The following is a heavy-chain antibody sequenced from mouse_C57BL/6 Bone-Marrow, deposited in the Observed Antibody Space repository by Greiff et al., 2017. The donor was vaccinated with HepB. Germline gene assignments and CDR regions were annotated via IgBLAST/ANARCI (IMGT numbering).Heavy chain of an antibody. CDR1: GYAFSSSW. CDR3: ARHYGSSYGFAY. J-gene: IGHJ3*01. D-gene: IGHD1-1*01. V-gene: IGHV1-82*01. Sequence: QVQLQQSGPELVKPGASVKISCKASGYAFSSSWMNWVKQRPGKGLEWIGRIYPGDGDTNYNGKFKGKATLTADKSSSTAYMQIGSLTSEDSAVYFCARHYGSSYGFAYWGQGTLVTVSA. CDR2: IYPGDGDT.